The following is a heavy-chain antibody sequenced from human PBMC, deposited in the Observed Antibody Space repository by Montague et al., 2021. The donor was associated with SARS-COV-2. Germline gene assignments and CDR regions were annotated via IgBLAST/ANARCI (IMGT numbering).Heavy chain of an antibody. Sequence: SLRLSCAASGFTFSSYTMTWVRQAPGKGLEWVSSISLSSNYIYYADSLKGRFTISRDNAKNSVYLQMNSLRAEDTAVYYCAGPSSGYAYYYYGMDVWGQGTTVTASS. V-gene: IGHV3-21*01. CDR1: GFTFSSYT. J-gene: IGHJ6*02. CDR3: AGPSSGYAYYYYGMDV. CDR2: ISLSSNYI. D-gene: IGHD5-12*01.